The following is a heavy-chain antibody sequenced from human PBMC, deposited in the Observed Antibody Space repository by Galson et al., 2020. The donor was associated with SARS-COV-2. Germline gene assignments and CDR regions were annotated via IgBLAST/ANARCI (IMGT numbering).Heavy chain of an antibody. D-gene: IGHD3-22*01. V-gene: IGHV3-30*18. CDR3: AKDLYYYDSSGPDS. J-gene: IGHJ4*02. Sequence: GSLRLSCAASGFTFSSYGMHWVRQAPGKGLEWVALISYDGSNKYYADSVKGRFTISRDNSKNTLYLQMNSLRAEDTAVYYCAKDLYYYDSSGPDSWGQGTLVTVSS. CDR1: GFTFSSYG. CDR2: ISYDGSNK.